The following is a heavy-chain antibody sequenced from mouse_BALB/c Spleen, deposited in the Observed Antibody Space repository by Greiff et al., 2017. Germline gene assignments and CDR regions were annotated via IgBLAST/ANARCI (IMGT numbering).Heavy chain of an antibody. CDR1: GYAFSSYW. CDR3: ARWLRRDWYFDV. D-gene: IGHD2-2*01. CDR2: IYPGDGDT. V-gene: IGHV1-80*01. J-gene: IGHJ1*01. Sequence: VQLQQSGAELVRPGSSVKISCKASGYAFSSYWMNWVKQRPGQGLEWIGQIYPGDGDTNYNGKFKGKATLTADKSSSTAYMQLSSLTSEDSAVYFCARWLRRDWYFDVWGAGTTVTVSS.